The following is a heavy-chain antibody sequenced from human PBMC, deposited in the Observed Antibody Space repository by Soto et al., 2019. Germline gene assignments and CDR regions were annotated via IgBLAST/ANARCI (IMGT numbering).Heavy chain of an antibody. V-gene: IGHV3-23*01. J-gene: IGHJ5*02. CDR3: ARAYGGNPTLFDP. CDR2: ISASGGST. CDR1: GFTFSSYA. D-gene: IGHD4-17*01. Sequence: GSLRLSCAASGFTFSSYAMSWVRQAPGKGLEWVSAISASGGSTYYADSVKGRFTISRDNSKNTLYLQMNSLRAEDTAVYYCARAYGGNPTLFDPWGQGTLVTVSS.